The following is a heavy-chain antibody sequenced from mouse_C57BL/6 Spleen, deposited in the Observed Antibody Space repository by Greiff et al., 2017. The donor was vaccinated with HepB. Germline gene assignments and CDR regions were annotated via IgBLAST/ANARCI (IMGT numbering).Heavy chain of an antibody. J-gene: IGHJ2*01. Sequence: QVQLQQSGAELVRPGASVKLSCKASGYTFTDYYINWVKQRPGQGLEWIARIYPGSGNTYYNEKFKGKATLTAEKSSSTAYMQLSSLTSEDSTVYFCARDYGLHFDYWGQGTTLTVSS. CDR3: ARDYGLHFDY. D-gene: IGHD1-1*01. V-gene: IGHV1-76*01. CDR2: IYPGSGNT. CDR1: GYTFTDYY.